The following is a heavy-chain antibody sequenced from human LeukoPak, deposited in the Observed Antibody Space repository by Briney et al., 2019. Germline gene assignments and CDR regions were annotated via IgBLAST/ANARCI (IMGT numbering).Heavy chain of an antibody. Sequence: GGSLRLSCAASGFTFSNYWMAWVRQAPGKGPEWVANINLDGSQKYYVDSVKGRFTISRDNAKNSLYLQMNSLRAEDTAVYYCARRWELDYWGQGTLVTVSS. CDR2: INLDGSQK. V-gene: IGHV3-7*01. D-gene: IGHD1-26*01. CDR3: ARRWELDY. CDR1: GFTFSNYW. J-gene: IGHJ4*02.